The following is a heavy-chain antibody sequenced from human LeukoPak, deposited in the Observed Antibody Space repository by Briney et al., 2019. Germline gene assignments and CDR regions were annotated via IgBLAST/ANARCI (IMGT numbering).Heavy chain of an antibody. CDR2: IYYSGST. D-gene: IGHD1-1*01. V-gene: IGHV4-31*03. Sequence: PSETLSLTCTVSGGSISSGGYYWSWIRQHPGKGLEWIGYIYYSGSTYYNPSLKSRVTISVDTSKNQFSLKLSSVTAADTAVYYCARGCGVTTAVPGGAGWFDPWGQGTLVTVSS. CDR3: ARGCGVTTAVPGGAGWFDP. CDR1: GGSISSGGYY. J-gene: IGHJ5*02.